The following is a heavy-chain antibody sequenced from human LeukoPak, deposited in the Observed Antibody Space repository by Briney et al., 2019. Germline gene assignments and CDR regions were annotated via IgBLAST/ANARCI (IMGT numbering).Heavy chain of an antibody. CDR1: GGSISSGGYY. J-gene: IGHJ5*02. Sequence: SQTLSLTCTVSGGSISSGGYYWSWIRQPPGKGLEWIGYIYHSGSTYYNPSLKSRVTISVDRSKNQFSLKLSSVTAADTAVYYCARLIVVITTEWFDPWGQGTLVTVSS. V-gene: IGHV4-30-2*01. CDR2: IYHSGST. D-gene: IGHD3-22*01. CDR3: ARLIVVITTEWFDP.